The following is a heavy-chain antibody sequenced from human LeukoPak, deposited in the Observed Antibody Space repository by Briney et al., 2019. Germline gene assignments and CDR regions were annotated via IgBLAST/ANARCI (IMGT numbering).Heavy chain of an antibody. J-gene: IGHJ4*02. CDR3: ARGGGGSWYGTVDY. V-gene: IGHV4-59*01. CDR1: GGSISSYY. Sequence: SETLSLTCTVSGGSISSYYWTWVRQPPGKGLEWIGYIHYSGSTNYNPSLKSRVTISVDTSKNQFSLNLSSVTAADTAVYYCARGGGGSWYGTVDYWGQGTLVIVSS. D-gene: IGHD6-13*01. CDR2: IHYSGST.